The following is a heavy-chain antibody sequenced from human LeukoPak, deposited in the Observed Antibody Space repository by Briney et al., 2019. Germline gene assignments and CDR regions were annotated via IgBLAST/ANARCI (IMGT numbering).Heavy chain of an antibody. V-gene: IGHV3-23*01. D-gene: IGHD2-15*01. Sequence: HPGGSLRLSCAASGFTFSSYAMTWVRQAPGKGLEWVSSISGTGGSTFYADSVKGRFTISRDNSKNTLYLQMNSLRAEDTAIYYCAKEREAYCSGGSCYGSDKLFPADYWGQGSLVTVSS. J-gene: IGHJ4*02. CDR3: AKEREAYCSGGSCYGSDKLFPADY. CDR2: ISGTGGST. CDR1: GFTFSSYA.